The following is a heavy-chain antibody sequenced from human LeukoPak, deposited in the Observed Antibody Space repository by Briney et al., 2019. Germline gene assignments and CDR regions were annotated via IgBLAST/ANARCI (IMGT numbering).Heavy chain of an antibody. CDR3: ARGGSDLWDNYYYYMDV. J-gene: IGHJ6*03. V-gene: IGHV1-2*02. D-gene: IGHD3-16*01. CDR2: INPNSGGT. Sequence: ASVKVSCKASGYTFTGYYMHWVRQAPGQGLEWMGWINPNSGGTNYAQKFQGRVTMTRDTSISTAYMELSRLRSDDTAVYYCARGGSDLWDNYYYYMDVWGKGTTVTISS. CDR1: GYTFTGYY.